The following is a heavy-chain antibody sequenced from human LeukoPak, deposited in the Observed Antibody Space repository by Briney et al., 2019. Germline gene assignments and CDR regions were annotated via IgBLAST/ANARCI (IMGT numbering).Heavy chain of an antibody. CDR1: GFTVSSNY. V-gene: IGHV3-53*01. CDR2: IYSGGST. Sequence: GGSLRLSCAASGFTVSSNYMSWVRQAPGKGLEWVSVIYSGGSTYYADSVKGRFTISRDNSKNTLYLQMNSLRAEDTAVYYCARAPPGDTYYYYMDVWGKGTTVTVSS. CDR3: ARAPPGDTYYYYMDV. D-gene: IGHD7-27*01. J-gene: IGHJ6*03.